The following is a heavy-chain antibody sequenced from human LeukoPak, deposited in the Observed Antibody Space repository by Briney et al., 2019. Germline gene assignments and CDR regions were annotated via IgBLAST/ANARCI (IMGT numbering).Heavy chain of an antibody. J-gene: IGHJ4*02. V-gene: IGHV1-2*02. CDR3: ARAPLGLPFDY. Sequence: ASVKVSCKASGYTFTGYYMHWVRQAPGQGLEWMAWINPNSGGTNYAQKFQGRVTMTRDTSFSTAYMELSRLTSDDTAVYYCARAPLGLPFDYWGQGSLVTVSS. CDR2: INPNSGGT. CDR1: GYTFTGYY.